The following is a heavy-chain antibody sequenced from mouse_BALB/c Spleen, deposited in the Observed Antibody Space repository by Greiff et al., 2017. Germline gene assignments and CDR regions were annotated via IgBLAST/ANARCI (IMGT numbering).Heavy chain of an antibody. V-gene: IGHV2-2*02. Sequence: QVHVKQSGPGLVQPSQSLSITCTVSGFSLTSYGVHWVRQSPGKGLEWLGVIWSGGSTDYNAAFISRLSISKDNSKSQVFFKMNSLQTNDTAIYYCARPDYDYAAWFAYWGQGTLVTVSA. J-gene: IGHJ3*01. CDR1: GFSLTSYG. D-gene: IGHD2-4*01. CDR3: ARPDYDYAAWFAY. CDR2: IWSGGST.